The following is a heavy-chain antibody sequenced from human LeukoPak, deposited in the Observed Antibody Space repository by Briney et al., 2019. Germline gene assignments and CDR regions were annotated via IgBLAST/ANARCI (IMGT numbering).Heavy chain of an antibody. CDR3: AREKSEEYYFDY. Sequence: ASVKVSCKASGYTFTGYYMHWVRQAPGQGLEWMGWINPNSGGTNYAQKFQGRVTMTRDTSISTAYMELSRLRSDDTAVYNCAREKSEEYYFDYWGQGTLVTVSS. V-gene: IGHV1-2*02. J-gene: IGHJ4*02. D-gene: IGHD1-14*01. CDR2: INPNSGGT. CDR1: GYTFTGYY.